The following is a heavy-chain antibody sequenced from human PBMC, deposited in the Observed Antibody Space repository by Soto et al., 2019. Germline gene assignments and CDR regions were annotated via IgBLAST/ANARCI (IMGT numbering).Heavy chain of an antibody. CDR3: ARATLAYCGGDCSYDAFDI. Sequence: SVKVSCKASGGTFSSYAISWVRQAPGQGLEWMGGIIPIFGTANYAQKFQGRVTITADESTSTAYMELSSLRSEDTAVYYCARATLAYCGGDCSYDAFDIWGQGTMVTVPS. V-gene: IGHV1-69*13. CDR2: IIPIFGTA. D-gene: IGHD2-21*02. J-gene: IGHJ3*02. CDR1: GGTFSSYA.